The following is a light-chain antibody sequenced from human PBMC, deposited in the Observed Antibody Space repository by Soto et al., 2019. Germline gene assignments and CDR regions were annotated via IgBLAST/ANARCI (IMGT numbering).Light chain of an antibody. CDR3: LQYSSYSST. J-gene: IGKJ1*01. Sequence: DIQMTHSPSTLSASLGDRVTITCRASESMSSWLAWYQQKPGKAPKLLIYKASSLESGVPSRCSGSGSGTEFTLTISSLQPDDSATYYCLQYSSYSSTFGQGTKVDIK. CDR2: KAS. V-gene: IGKV1-5*03. CDR1: ESMSSW.